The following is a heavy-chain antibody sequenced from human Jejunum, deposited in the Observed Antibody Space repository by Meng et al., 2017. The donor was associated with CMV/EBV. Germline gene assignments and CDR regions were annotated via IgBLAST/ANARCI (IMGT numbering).Heavy chain of an antibody. CDR1: GYTSSSHG. CDR2: ISVYNGNT. CDR3: AGTYGQSAYYVMDV. Sequence: GYTSSSHGFNWVRRAPRQGLEWLGFISVYNGNTNHAQKFQDRVTMTTDTSKSTAYMELRSLRSDDTAVYYCAGTYGQSAYYVMDVWGQGTTVTVSS. J-gene: IGHJ6*02. D-gene: IGHD3-10*01. V-gene: IGHV1-18*01.